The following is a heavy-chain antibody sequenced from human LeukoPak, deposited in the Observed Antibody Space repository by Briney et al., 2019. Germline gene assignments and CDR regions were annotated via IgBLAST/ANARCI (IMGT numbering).Heavy chain of an antibody. V-gene: IGHV1-3*01. Sequence: ASVTVSFKASGYMFTKYALHWVRQAPGQRLEWMGWINAGTGNTKYSQKFQDRVTITRDTSASTAYMELSSQRSEDTAMYYCARPLAVAGFDYWGQGTLVTVSS. CDR1: GYMFTKYA. J-gene: IGHJ4*02. CDR3: ARPLAVAGFDY. D-gene: IGHD6-19*01. CDR2: INAGTGNT.